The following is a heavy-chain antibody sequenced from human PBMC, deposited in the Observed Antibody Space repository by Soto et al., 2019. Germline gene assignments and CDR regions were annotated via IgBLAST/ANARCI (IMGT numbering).Heavy chain of an antibody. J-gene: IGHJ4*02. D-gene: IGHD6-19*01. Sequence: GGSLRLSCAASGFTFSSYGMHWVRQAPGKGLEWVAVIWYDGSNKYYADSVKGRFTISRDNSKNTLYLQMNSLRAEDTAVYYCATFDVIAVAGGGFDYWGQGTLVTVSS. CDR2: IWYDGSNK. V-gene: IGHV3-33*01. CDR1: GFTFSSYG. CDR3: ATFDVIAVAGGGFDY.